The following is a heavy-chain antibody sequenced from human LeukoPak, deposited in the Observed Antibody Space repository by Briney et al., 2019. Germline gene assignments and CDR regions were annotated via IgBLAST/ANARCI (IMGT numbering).Heavy chain of an antibody. V-gene: IGHV4-59*13. CDR3: ARSYGSGNYFDY. D-gene: IGHD3-10*01. Sequence: PSETLSLTCTVSGGSISTYYWSWIRQPPGKGLEWIGDIHNTGSANYNPSLKSRVNISVDTSKTQISLKLSSVTAADTALYYCARSYGSGNYFDYWGQGTLVTVSS. J-gene: IGHJ4*02. CDR1: GGSISTYY. CDR2: IHNTGSA.